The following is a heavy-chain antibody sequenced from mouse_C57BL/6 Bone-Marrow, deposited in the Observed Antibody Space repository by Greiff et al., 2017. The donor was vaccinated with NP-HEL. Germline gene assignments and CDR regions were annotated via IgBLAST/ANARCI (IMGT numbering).Heavy chain of an antibody. V-gene: IGHV1-59*01. J-gene: IGHJ3*01. CDR1: GYTFTSYW. Sequence: VQLQQPGAELVRPGTSVKLSCKASGYTFTSYWMHWVKQRPGQGLEWIGVIDPSDSYTNYNQKFKGKDTLTVDTSSSTAYMQLSSLTSEDSAVYYCARGYSAWFAYWGQGTLVTVSA. CDR3: ARGYSAWFAY. CDR2: IDPSDSYT.